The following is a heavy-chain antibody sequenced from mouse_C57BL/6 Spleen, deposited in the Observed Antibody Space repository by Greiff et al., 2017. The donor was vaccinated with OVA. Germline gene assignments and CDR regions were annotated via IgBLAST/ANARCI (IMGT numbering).Heavy chain of an antibody. CDR3: ARGGVDTTVEAMDY. V-gene: IGHV1-26*01. CDR1: GYTFTDYY. J-gene: IGHJ4*01. Sequence: EVKLMESGPELVKPGASVKISCKASGYTFTDYYMNWVKQSHGKSLEWIGDINPNNGGTSYNQKFKGKATLTVDKSSSTAYMELRSLTSEDSAVYYCARGGVDTTVEAMDYWGQGTSVTVSS. CDR2: INPNNGGT. D-gene: IGHD1-1*01.